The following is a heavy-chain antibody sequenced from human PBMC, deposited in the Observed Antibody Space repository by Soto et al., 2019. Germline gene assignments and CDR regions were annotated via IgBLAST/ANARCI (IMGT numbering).Heavy chain of an antibody. D-gene: IGHD3-9*01. CDR2: VYYTGST. J-gene: IGHJ4*02. CDR1: GGSISNYY. Sequence: PSETLSLTCTVSGGSISNYYWTWIRQTPGKGLEWIGYVYYTGSTNYNPSLKSRVHISIDTSKNEFYLNLTSVTAAETAIYYCARVLTRRYSNSAFDYWGQGTLVT. V-gene: IGHV4-59*12. CDR3: ARVLTRRYSNSAFDY.